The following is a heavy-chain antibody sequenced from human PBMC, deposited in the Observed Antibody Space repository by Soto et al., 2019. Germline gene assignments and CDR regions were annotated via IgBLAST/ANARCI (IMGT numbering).Heavy chain of an antibody. D-gene: IGHD1-26*01. CDR2: IIPILGSA. CDR3: TSRERVDAFDI. CDR1: GGTFSSYA. V-gene: IGHV1-69*13. Sequence: SVKVSCKASGGTFSSYAISWVRQAPGQGLEWMGGIIPILGSANYAQKFQDRVTITADESTTTTYMELSSLRSEDAAVYYCTSRERVDAFDIWGQGTMVTVSS. J-gene: IGHJ3*02.